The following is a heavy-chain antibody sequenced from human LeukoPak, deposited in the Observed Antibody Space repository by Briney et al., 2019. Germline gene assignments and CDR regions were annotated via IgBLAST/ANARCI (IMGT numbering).Heavy chain of an antibody. CDR1: GLTFSAYG. J-gene: IGHJ3*01. Sequence: GGSLRLSCVASGLTFSAYGMSWIRQSPDKGLEWVSAISGSGGSTYYADSVKGRFTISRDNSKNTLYLQMNSLRAEDTALYYCAKDPNGDYVGAFDFWGQGTMVTVSS. V-gene: IGHV3-23*01. CDR3: AKDPNGDYVGAFDF. D-gene: IGHD4-17*01. CDR2: ISGSGGST.